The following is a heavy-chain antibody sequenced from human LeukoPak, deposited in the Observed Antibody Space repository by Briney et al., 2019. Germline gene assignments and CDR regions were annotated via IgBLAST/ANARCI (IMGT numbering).Heavy chain of an antibody. Sequence: PSETLSLTCTVSGGSISSYYWSWIRQPPGKGLEWIGYIYHSGSTYYNPSLKSRVTISVDRSKNQFSLKLSSVTAADTAVYYCARFVPSAAFDIWGQGTMVTVSS. V-gene: IGHV4-59*12. CDR3: ARFVPSAAFDI. CDR1: GGSISSYY. D-gene: IGHD3-10*01. CDR2: IYHSGST. J-gene: IGHJ3*02.